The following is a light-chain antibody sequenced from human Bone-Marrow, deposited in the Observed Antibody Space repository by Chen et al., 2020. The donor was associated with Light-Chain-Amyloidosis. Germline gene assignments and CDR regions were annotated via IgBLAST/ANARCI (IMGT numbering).Light chain of an antibody. Sequence: SYVLTQPPSVSVAPGQTATINCGGNNIGSKSVHWYQQKTGQAPVVVMYSDSDRPSGIPERFSCSTSGTTATLTISRVEAGDEADYYCQVWDTSSDLYWVFGGGTKLTVL. V-gene: IGLV3-21*04. CDR1: NIGSKS. J-gene: IGLJ3*02. CDR3: QVWDTSSDLYWV. CDR2: SDS.